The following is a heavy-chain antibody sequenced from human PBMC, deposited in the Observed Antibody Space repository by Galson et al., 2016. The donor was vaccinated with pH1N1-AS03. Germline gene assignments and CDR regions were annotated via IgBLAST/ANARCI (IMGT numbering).Heavy chain of an antibody. V-gene: IGHV3-15*01. J-gene: IGHJ4*02. D-gene: IGHD4-17*01. CDR3: TRVGSYGDLDF. CDR2: IRTKTTDYST. Sequence: SLRLSCAASGFSLIAPWMAWVRQTPGKGMEWVGLIRTKTTDYSTEYAAPVKGRFTLSRDDSKNTVYLQVNGLKTEDTAVYYCTRVGSYGDLDFWGQGTLVTVSS. CDR1: GFSLIAPW.